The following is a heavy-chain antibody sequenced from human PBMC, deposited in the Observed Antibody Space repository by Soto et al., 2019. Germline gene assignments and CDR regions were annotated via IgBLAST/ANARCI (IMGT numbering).Heavy chain of an antibody. CDR1: GFTFSSYV. CDR2: ISSSSIYI. V-gene: IGHV3-21*01. J-gene: IGHJ4*02. D-gene: IGHD6-19*01. CDR3: ARGSSGPDY. Sequence: GGSLRLSCAASGFTFSSYVMHWVRQAPGKGLEWVSSISSSSIYIYYADSLKGRFTISRDNAKKSLYLQMNSLRAEDTAVYYCARGSSGPDYWGQGIMVTV.